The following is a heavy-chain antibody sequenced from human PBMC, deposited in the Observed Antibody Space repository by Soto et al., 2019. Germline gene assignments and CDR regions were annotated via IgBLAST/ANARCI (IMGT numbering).Heavy chain of an antibody. V-gene: IGHV4-30-2*01. CDR1: GGSISSGGYS. CDR2: MYHSGST. Sequence: PSETLSLTCAVSGGSISSGGYSWSWIRQPPGKGLEWIGYMYHSGSTYYNPSLKSRVTISIDRSKNQFSLKLSSGTAADTAVYYCVRVPDYWGQGILVTV. J-gene: IGHJ4*02. D-gene: IGHD2-2*01. CDR3: VRVPDY.